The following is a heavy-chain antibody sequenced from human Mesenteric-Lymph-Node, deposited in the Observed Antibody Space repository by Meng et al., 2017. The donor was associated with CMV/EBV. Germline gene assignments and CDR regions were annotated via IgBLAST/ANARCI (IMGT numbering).Heavy chain of an antibody. CDR3: ARLGYSSSSGDY. D-gene: IGHD6-6*01. J-gene: IGHJ4*02. Sequence: GESLKISCESSGYSFTTYWIAWVRQMPGKGLEWLGIIYPGDSDTTYSPSLQGQVTISADKSINTAFLQWSSLKASDTAMYYCARLGYSSSSGDYWGQGTLVSVSS. V-gene: IGHV5-51*01. CDR2: IYPGDSDT. CDR1: GYSFTTYW.